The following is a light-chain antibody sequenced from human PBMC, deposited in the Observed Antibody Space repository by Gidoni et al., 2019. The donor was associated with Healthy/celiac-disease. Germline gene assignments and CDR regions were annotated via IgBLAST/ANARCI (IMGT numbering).Light chain of an antibody. CDR1: QSVISY. CDR3: QLRSNWPLT. CDR2: DAS. V-gene: IGKV3-11*01. Sequence: EIVLTQSPATLSLSPGERATLSCKAIQSVISYLAWYPQKPGPAPRLLIYDASNRATVIPSRFSCSWYVTDATLTISSLEPEDCAVYYWQLRSNWPLTFGGGTQVEIK. J-gene: IGKJ4*01.